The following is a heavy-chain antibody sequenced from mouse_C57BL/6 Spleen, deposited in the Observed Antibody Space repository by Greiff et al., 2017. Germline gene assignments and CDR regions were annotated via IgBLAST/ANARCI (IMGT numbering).Heavy chain of an antibody. CDR2: IDPSDSET. CDR1: GYTFTSYW. J-gene: IGHJ4*01. CDR3: ARDGYYSMDY. V-gene: IGHV1-52*01. Sequence: QVQLQQPGAELVRPGSSVKLSCKASGYTFTSYWMHWVKQRPIQGLEWIGNIDPSDSETHYNQKFKDKATLTVDKSSSTAYMQLSSLTSEDSAVYDCARDGYYSMDYWGQGTSVTVSS. D-gene: IGHD2-3*01.